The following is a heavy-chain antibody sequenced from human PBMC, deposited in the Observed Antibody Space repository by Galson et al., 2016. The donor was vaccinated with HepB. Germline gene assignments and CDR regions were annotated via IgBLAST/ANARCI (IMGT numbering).Heavy chain of an antibody. V-gene: IGHV3-48*02. Sequence: LRLSCAASGFTFRTFSMDWVRQAPGKGLEWVSYNSGDSDTIYYADSVKGRFTISRDNAKSSLNLQMNALRDEDTAVYYCARGLYSNSFDLWGQGTPVTVS. CDR1: GFTFRTFS. D-gene: IGHD4-11*01. CDR2: NSGDSDTI. J-gene: IGHJ5*02. CDR3: ARGLYSNSFDL.